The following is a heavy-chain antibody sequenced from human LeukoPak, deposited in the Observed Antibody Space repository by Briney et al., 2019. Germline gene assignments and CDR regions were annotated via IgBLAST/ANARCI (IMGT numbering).Heavy chain of an antibody. D-gene: IGHD6-19*01. V-gene: IGHV3-30*04. CDR1: GFTFSSYA. CDR3: ARAAYSSGSDY. CDR2: ISYDGSNK. Sequence: GGSLRLSCAASGFTFSSYAMHWVRQAPGKGLEWVAVISYDGSNKYYADSVKGRFTISRDNSKNTLYLQMNSLRAEDTAVYYCARAAYSSGSDYWGQGTLVTVSS. J-gene: IGHJ4*02.